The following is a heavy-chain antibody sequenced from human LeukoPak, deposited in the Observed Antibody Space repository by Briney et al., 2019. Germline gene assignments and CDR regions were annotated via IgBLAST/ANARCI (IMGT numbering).Heavy chain of an antibody. CDR1: GGSISSSNW. Sequence: SETLSLTCAVSGGSISSSNWWGWVRQPPGKGLEWIGEIYHSGSTNYNPSFKSRVTISVDKSKNQFSLKLSSVTAADTAVYYCSALGNYYGSGSYPDFDYWGQGTLVTVSS. J-gene: IGHJ4*02. D-gene: IGHD3-10*01. CDR2: IYHSGST. CDR3: SALGNYYGSGSYPDFDY. V-gene: IGHV4-4*02.